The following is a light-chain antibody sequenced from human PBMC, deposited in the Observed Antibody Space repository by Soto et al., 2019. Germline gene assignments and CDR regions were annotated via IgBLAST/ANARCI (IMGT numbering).Light chain of an antibody. J-gene: IGKJ3*01. V-gene: IGKV1-27*01. Sequence: DVQMTQSPSSLSASVSDRVTITCRASHDMTNDVAFLQQKPEKASKLLIYAASSLQPGGPSRFSGSGSCVDFTLTISSLQPEDVATDSCQKHNTVPLTVGPRTKVDIK. CDR2: AAS. CDR1: HDMTND. CDR3: QKHNTVPLT.